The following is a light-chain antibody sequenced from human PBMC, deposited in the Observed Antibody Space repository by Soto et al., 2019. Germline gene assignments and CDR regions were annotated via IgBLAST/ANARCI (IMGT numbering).Light chain of an antibody. CDR3: QQYGSSWT. Sequence: DTVLTQSPGTLSLSPGERATLSCRASQSVSSSFLAWYQQKPAQAPRLLIYGSSSMAIGIPDRFSGSGSGTDFTLTISRLEPEDFAVYYCQQYGSSWTFGQGTKVEIK. J-gene: IGKJ1*01. CDR2: GSS. V-gene: IGKV3-20*01. CDR1: QSVSSSF.